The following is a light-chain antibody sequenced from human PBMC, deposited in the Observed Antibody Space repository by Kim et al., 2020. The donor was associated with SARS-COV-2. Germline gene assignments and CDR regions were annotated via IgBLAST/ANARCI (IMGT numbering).Light chain of an antibody. J-gene: IGLJ2*01. CDR3: QCYDSNVSVV. CDR1: SSNIGAGYE. Sequence: GQRVTISCTGRSSNIGAGYEVHWYQQLPGTAPKLLIYGNRNRPSGVHEGVAGSRSGTSAALAITGLQAEDEADYYCQCYDSNVSVVFGGGTRLTV. CDR2: GNR. V-gene: IGLV1-40*01.